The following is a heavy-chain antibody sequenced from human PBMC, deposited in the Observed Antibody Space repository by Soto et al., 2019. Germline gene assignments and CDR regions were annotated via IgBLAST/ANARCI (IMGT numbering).Heavy chain of an antibody. J-gene: IGHJ3*02. V-gene: IGHV6-1*01. CDR2: TYYRSKWYN. D-gene: IGHD1-26*01. CDR1: GDSVSSNSAA. CDR3: ASSLPREEGDAFDI. Sequence: QVQLQQSGPGLVKPSQTLSLTCAISGDSVSSNSAAWNWIRQSPSRGLEWLGRTYYRSKWYNDYAVSVKSRITINPDTAKNQFSLQLNSVTPEDTAVYYCASSLPREEGDAFDIWGQGTMVTVSS.